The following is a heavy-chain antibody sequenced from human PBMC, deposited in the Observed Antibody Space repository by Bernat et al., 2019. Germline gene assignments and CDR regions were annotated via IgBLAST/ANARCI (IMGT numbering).Heavy chain of an antibody. Sequence: QVQLVQSGAEVKKPGASVKVSCKGSGYSFTPYAIHWVRQALGQRLEWMGWINNANGDTRYAQKFQGRVTITRDTSARTAYMEQSSLRSEDTAVYYCAREDNDDGQSDGMDVWGQGTTVTVSS. J-gene: IGHJ6*02. D-gene: IGHD2-15*01. CDR1: GYSFTPYA. CDR3: AREDNDDGQSDGMDV. V-gene: IGHV1-3*04. CDR2: INNANGDT.